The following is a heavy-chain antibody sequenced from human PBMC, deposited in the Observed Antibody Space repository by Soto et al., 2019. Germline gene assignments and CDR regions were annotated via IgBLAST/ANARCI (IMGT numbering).Heavy chain of an antibody. J-gene: IGHJ4*02. Sequence: QEALQMSGQGLVKPSETLSLTCAVSSDSLSKSNWWSWVRLPPGKGLEWIGEISDSGGTKYTPSLRGRVAISIDKNNNQLSLNVNSVTAADTAVYYCVRHSGWALGYWGQGTLVTVSS. D-gene: IGHD6-19*01. CDR3: VRHSGWALGY. CDR1: SDSLSKSNW. V-gene: IGHV4-4*02. CDR2: ISDSGGT.